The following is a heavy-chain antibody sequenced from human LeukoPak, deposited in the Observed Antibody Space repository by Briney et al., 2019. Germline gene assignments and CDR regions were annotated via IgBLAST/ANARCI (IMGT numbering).Heavy chain of an antibody. CDR1: GFTFDDYA. CDR2: IWYDGSNK. CDR3: ARDIESSFSAPDY. J-gene: IGHJ4*02. D-gene: IGHD2/OR15-2a*01. V-gene: IGHV3-33*08. Sequence: GRSLRLSCAASGFTFDDYAMHWVRQAPGKGLEWVAVIWYDGSNKYYADSVKGRFTISRDNSKNTLYLQMNSLRAEDTAVYYCARDIESSFSAPDYWGQGTLVTVSS.